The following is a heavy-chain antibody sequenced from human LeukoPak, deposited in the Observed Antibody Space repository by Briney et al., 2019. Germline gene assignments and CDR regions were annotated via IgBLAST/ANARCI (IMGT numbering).Heavy chain of an antibody. J-gene: IGHJ3*02. CDR3: ARDITMIVVVPGI. CDR2: INPNSGGT. Sequence: ASVKVSCKASGYSFTSYGISWVRQAPGQGLEWMGRINPNSGGTNYAQKFQGRITMTRDTSISTAYMELSRLRSDDTAVYYCARDITMIVVVPGIWGQGTMVTVSS. CDR1: GYSFTSYG. V-gene: IGHV1-2*06. D-gene: IGHD3-22*01.